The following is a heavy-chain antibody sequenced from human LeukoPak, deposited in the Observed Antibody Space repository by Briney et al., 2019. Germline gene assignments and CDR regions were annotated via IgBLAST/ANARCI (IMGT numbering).Heavy chain of an antibody. CDR3: ARSGDCSGTDCYRRDHYYGIDV. J-gene: IGHJ6*02. CDR1: GDSIHNYSHS. D-gene: IGHD2-15*01. V-gene: IGHV4-39*01. CDR2: VYSSGTI. Sequence: SETLSLTCTVSGDSIHNYSHSWGWIRQPPGKGLEWIANVYSSGTIYYNPALKSRATISVDTSKNQVSLRLSSVTAADAAVYYCARSGDCSGTDCYRRDHYYGIDVWGQGTTVVVSS.